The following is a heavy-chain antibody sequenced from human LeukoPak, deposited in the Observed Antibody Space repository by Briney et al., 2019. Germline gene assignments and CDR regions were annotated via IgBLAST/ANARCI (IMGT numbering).Heavy chain of an antibody. CDR2: IYTSGST. CDR3: ARAETRISPYDY. V-gene: IGHV4-61*02. D-gene: IGHD3-10*01. Sequence: PSQTLSLTCTVSGGSISSGSYYWSWIRQPAGKGLEWIGRIYTSGSTNYNPSLKSRVTMSVDTSKNQFSLKLSSVTAADTAVYYCARAETRISPYDYWGQGTLVTVSS. J-gene: IGHJ4*02. CDR1: GGSISSGSYY.